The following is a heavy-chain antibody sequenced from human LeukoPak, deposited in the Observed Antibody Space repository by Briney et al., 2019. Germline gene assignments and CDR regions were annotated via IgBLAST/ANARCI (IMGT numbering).Heavy chain of an antibody. CDR3: ARGLDYYDSSGYYYGKYFDY. CDR2: IYYSGST. CDR1: GGSISSYY. D-gene: IGHD3-22*01. J-gene: IGHJ4*02. V-gene: IGHV4-59*01. Sequence: SETLSLTCTVSGGSISSYYWSWIRQPPGKGLEWIGYIYYSGSTNYDPSLKSRVTISVDTSKNQFSLKLSSVTAADTAVYYCARGLDYYDSSGYYYGKYFDYWGQGTLVTVSS.